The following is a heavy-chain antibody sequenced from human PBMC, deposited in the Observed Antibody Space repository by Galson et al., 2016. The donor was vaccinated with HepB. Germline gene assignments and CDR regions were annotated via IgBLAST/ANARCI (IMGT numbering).Heavy chain of an antibody. V-gene: IGHV1-69*06. CDR3: ATRSGFSRNWFDP. CDR2: IIPIFGTG. Sequence: SVKVSCKASGGTFSSYTINWVRQALGQGLEWMGGIIPIFGTGNYAQKFQGRVTITADKSTSTAYMELSSLRSEDTAVYYCATRSGFSRNWFDPWGQGTLVTVSS. J-gene: IGHJ5*02. D-gene: IGHD1-14*01. CDR1: GGTFSSYT.